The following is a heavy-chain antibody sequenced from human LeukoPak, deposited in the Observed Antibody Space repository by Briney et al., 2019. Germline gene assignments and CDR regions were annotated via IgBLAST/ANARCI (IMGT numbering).Heavy chain of an antibody. D-gene: IGHD3-16*02. Sequence: ASVKVSCKASGYTFTGYYMHWVRQAPGQGLEWMGWINPNSGGTNYAQKFRGRVTMTRDTSISTAYMELSRLRSDDTAVYYCARAGGITFGGVIVSAFDIWGQGTMVTVSS. CDR3: ARAGGITFGGVIVSAFDI. J-gene: IGHJ3*02. V-gene: IGHV1-2*02. CDR1: GYTFTGYY. CDR2: INPNSGGT.